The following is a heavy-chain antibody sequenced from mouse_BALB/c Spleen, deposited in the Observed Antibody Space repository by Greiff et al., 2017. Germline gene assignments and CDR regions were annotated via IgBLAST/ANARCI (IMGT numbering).Heavy chain of an antibody. J-gene: IGHJ3*01. CDR1: GFTFSNYW. V-gene: IGHV6-6*02. CDR2: IRLKSNNYAT. CDR3: TGRLQAWFAY. Sequence: EVKLEESGGGLVQPGGSMKLSCVASGFTFSNYWMNWVRQSPEKGLEWVAEIRLKSNNYATHYAESVKGRFTISRDDSKSSVYLQMNNLRAEDTGIYYCTGRLQAWFAYWGQGTLVTVSA.